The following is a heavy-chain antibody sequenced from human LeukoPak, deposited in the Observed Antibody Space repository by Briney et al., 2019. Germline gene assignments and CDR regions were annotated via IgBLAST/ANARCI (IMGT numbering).Heavy chain of an antibody. CDR1: GFTFSSYG. J-gene: IGHJ3*02. CDR2: VSGSGGST. Sequence: TGGSLRLSCAASGFTFSSYGMHWVRQAPGKGLEWVSAVSGSGGSTYYADSVKGRFTISRDNSKNTLYLQMNSLRAEDTAVYYCAKGGDSSGPDAFDIWGQGTMVTVSS. V-gene: IGHV3-23*01. D-gene: IGHD3-22*01. CDR3: AKGGDSSGPDAFDI.